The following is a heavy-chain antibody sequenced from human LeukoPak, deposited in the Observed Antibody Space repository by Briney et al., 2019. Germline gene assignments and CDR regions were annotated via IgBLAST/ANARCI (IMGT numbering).Heavy chain of an antibody. CDR2: ISYSSSYI. J-gene: IGHJ4*02. CDR3: ARDPSVGGYFDY. CDR1: GFTFSSYS. D-gene: IGHD2-8*02. V-gene: IGHV3-21*01. Sequence: GGSLRLSCAASGFTFSSYSMSWVRQAPGKGLEWVSSISYSSSYINYADSVKGRFTVSRDNAKNSLYLQMNSLRAEDTAVYYCARDPSVGGYFDYWGQGTLVTVSS.